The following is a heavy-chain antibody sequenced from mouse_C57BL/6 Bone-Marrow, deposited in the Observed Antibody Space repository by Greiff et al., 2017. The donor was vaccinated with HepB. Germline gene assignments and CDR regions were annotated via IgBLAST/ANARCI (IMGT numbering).Heavy chain of an antibody. CDR2: IYPGDGDT. D-gene: IGHD1-1*01. V-gene: IGHV1-82*01. J-gene: IGHJ1*03. CDR3: ARWALLRCPYWYFDV. Sequence: QVQLQQSGPELVKPGASVKISCKASGYAFSSSWMNWVKQRPGKGLEWIGRIYPGDGDTNYNGKFKGKATLTADKSSSTAYMQLSSLTSEDSAVYFCARWALLRCPYWYFDVWGTGTTVTVSS. CDR1: GYAFSSSW.